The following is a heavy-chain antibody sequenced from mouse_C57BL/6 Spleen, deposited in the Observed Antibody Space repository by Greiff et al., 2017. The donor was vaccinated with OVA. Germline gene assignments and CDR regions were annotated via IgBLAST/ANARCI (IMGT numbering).Heavy chain of an antibody. CDR1: GFTFTDYY. Sequence: EVKLMESGGGLVQPGGSLSLSCAASGFTFTDYYMSWVRQPPGKALEWLGFIRNKANGYTTEYSASGKGRFTISRDNSQSILYLQMNALRAEDSATYYCARSYDPAGYWYFDVWGTGTTVTVSS. J-gene: IGHJ1*03. CDR3: ARSYDPAGYWYFDV. V-gene: IGHV7-3*01. CDR2: IRNKANGYTT. D-gene: IGHD2-10*02.